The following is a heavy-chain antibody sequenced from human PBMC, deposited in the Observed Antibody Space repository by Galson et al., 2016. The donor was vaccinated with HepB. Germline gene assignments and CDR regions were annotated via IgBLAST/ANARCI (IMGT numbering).Heavy chain of an antibody. J-gene: IGHJ1*01. D-gene: IGHD2-15*01. Sequence: SLRLSCAASGFNSNNHAMHWVRQAPDKGLEWVAVVWYDGSNDYHADSVKGRFTISRDNSKNTLYLQMNSLRVEDTALYYCATDPGYCSGDSCHFKYFQNWGQGTLVTVSS. V-gene: IGHV3-33*01. CDR2: VWYDGSND. CDR3: ATDPGYCSGDSCHFKYFQN. CDR1: GFNSNNHA.